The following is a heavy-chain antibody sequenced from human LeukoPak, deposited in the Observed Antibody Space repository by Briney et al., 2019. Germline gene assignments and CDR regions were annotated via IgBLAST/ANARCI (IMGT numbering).Heavy chain of an antibody. Sequence: GGSLRLSCEASGFTFNNYGMNWVRQAPGKGLEWVAFIRSDGGNKYYADSVKGRFTISRDNSKNTLYLQMNSLRAEDTAVFYCAKDQFQFMTAVTTSDYWGQGTLVTVSS. CDR2: IRSDGGNK. CDR3: AKDQFQFMTAVTTSDY. CDR1: GFTFNNYG. J-gene: IGHJ4*02. V-gene: IGHV3-30*02. D-gene: IGHD4-11*01.